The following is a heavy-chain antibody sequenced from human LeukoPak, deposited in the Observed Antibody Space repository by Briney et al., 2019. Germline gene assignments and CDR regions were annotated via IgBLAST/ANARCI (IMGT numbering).Heavy chain of an antibody. D-gene: IGHD3/OR15-3a*01. CDR1: XXSIXSSNSY. CDR3: XXXXGSGLFTLP. V-gene: IGHV4-39*01. J-gene: IGHJ4*02. Sequence: XTXSXXSIXSSNSYWGWVRQPPGRGLEWIGSIYYTGNTYYNASLKSRVNISIDTAKNQISLRVRSVNATERGSYSXXXXXGSGLFTLPGGQGTLVTVSS. CDR2: IYYTGNT.